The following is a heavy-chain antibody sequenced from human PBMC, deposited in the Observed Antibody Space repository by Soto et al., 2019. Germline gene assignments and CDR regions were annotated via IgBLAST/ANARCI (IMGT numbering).Heavy chain of an antibody. V-gene: IGHV1-2*02. CDR2: INPNSGGT. CDR1: GYTFTGYY. CDR3: ARDSGSNTADGDYSDY. Sequence: GASVKVSCKASGYTFTGYYMHWVRQAPGQGLEWMGWINPNSGGTNYAQKFQGRVTMTRDTSISTAYMELSRLRSDDTAVYYCARDSGSNTADGDYSDYWGQGTLVTVS. D-gene: IGHD5-12*01. J-gene: IGHJ4*02.